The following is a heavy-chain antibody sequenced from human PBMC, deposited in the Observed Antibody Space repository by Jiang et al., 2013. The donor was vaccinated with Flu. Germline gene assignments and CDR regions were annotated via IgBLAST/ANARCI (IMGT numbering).Heavy chain of an antibody. J-gene: IGHJ6*03. CDR3: AIYNYYYMDV. V-gene: IGHV4-59*04. Sequence: YNPSLKSRVTMSLDTSKNQFSLKLTSVTAADTAVYYCAIYNYYYMDVWGEGTTVIVSS.